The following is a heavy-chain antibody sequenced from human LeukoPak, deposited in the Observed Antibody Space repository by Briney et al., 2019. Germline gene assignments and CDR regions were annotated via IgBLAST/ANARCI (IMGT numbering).Heavy chain of an antibody. CDR1: GFTFSSYG. V-gene: IGHV3-30*18. D-gene: IGHD6-19*01. CDR3: AKVAQWLVPFDY. J-gene: IGHJ4*01. CDR2: ISYDGSNK. Sequence: GGSLRLSCAASGFTFSSYGMHWVRQAPGKGLEWVAVISYDGSNKYYADSVKGRFTISRDNSKNTLYLQMNSLRAEDTAVYYCAKVAQWLVPFDYWGPGTLVTVPS.